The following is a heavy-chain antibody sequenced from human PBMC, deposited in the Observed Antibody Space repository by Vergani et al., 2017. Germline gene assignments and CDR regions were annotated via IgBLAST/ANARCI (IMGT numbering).Heavy chain of an antibody. CDR1: GYTFTSYG. CDR3: ARGPSTIFGVVLHDY. Sequence: QVQLVQSGAEVKKPGASVKVSCKTSGYTFTSYGISWVRQAPGQGLEWMGWISTYNGNTNYLQKLQGRVTMTTDTSTSTAYMELRRLRSGDTAVYYCARGPSTIFGVVLHDYWGQGSLVTVSS. CDR2: ISTYNGNT. J-gene: IGHJ4*02. V-gene: IGHV1-18*01. D-gene: IGHD3-3*01.